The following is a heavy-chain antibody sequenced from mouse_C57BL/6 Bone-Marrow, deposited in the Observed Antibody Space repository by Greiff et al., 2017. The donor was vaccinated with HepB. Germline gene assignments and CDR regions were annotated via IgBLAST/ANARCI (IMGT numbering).Heavy chain of an antibody. CDR1: GYTFTGYW. J-gene: IGHJ4*01. D-gene: IGHD1-1*01. Sequence: VQLVESGAELMKPGASVKLSCKATGYTFTGYWIEWVKQRPGHGLEWIGEILPGSGSTNYNEKFKGKATFTADTSSNTAYMQLSSLTTEDSAIYYCARWGTTVVANFPYHCDMVLGGQGPSDTVSS. CDR2: ILPGSGST. V-gene: IGHV1-9*01. CDR3: ARWGTTVVANFPYHCDMVL.